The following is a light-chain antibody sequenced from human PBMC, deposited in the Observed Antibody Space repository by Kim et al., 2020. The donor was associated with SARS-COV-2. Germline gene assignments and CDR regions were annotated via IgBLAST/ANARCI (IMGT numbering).Light chain of an antibody. J-gene: IGLJ2*01. CDR2: GKN. CDR1: SLRSYY. CDR3: NSRDSSGNHVV. Sequence: AWGQTGRITCQGDSLRSYYASWYQQKPGQAPVLVIYGKNNRPSGIPDRFSCSSSGNTASLTITGAQAEDEADYYCNSRDSSGNHVVFGGGTKLTVL. V-gene: IGLV3-19*01.